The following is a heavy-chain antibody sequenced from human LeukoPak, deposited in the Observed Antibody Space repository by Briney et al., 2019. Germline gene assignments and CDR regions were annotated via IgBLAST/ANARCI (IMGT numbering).Heavy chain of an antibody. CDR1: GFTFSRYS. CDR2: ISSSSSTI. CDR3: GRDSPPDY. Sequence: GGSLRLSCAASGFTFSRYSMNWVRQAPGKGLEWVSYISSSSSTIYYGDSVKGRFTISRDNAKNSLYLQMNSLRAEDTAVYYCGRDSPPDYWGQGTLVTASS. J-gene: IGHJ4*02. V-gene: IGHV3-48*01.